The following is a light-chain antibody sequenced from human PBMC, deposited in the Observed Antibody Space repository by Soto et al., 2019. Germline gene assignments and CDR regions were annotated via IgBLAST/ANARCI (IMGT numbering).Light chain of an antibody. CDR2: DVS. V-gene: IGLV2-14*01. CDR3: SSYTSSSTRV. CDR1: SSDVGGYNY. Sequence: QSALTQPASVSGSPGQSITISCTGTSSDVGGYNYVSWYQQHPSKPPKLMIYDVSNRPSGVSNRFSGSKSGNTSSLTISRLQAEDEADYYCSSYTSSSTRVFGGGTKLTVL. J-gene: IGLJ2*01.